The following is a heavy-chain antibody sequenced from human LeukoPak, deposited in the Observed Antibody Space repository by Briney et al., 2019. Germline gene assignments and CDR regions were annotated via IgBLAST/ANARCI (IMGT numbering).Heavy chain of an antibody. Sequence: SETLSLTCTVSGGSISSCYWSWIRQPPGKGLEWIGEINHSGSTNYNPSLKSRVTISVDTSRKQFFLKVSSVTAADTAVYYCARERLAASKYYYYYMDVRGKGTTVTVSS. CDR3: ARERLAASKYYYYYMDV. D-gene: IGHD6-13*01. CDR2: INHSGST. CDR1: GGSISSCY. V-gene: IGHV4-34*01. J-gene: IGHJ6*03.